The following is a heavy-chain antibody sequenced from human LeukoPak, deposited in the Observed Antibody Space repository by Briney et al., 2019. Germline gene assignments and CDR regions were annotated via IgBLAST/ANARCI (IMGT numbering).Heavy chain of an antibody. CDR3: AREAQYCSGGRCYGGYFQH. D-gene: IGHD2-15*01. J-gene: IGHJ1*01. CDR2: INHSEAT. CDR1: GGSFSGYY. V-gene: IGHV4-34*01. Sequence: SETLSLTWAVYGGSFSGYYWSWIRQPPGKGLEWIGEINHSEATDYNPSFKSRVTISVDTSKNQFSLKLSSVTAADTAVYYCAREAQYCSGGRCYGGYFQHWGQGTLVTVSS.